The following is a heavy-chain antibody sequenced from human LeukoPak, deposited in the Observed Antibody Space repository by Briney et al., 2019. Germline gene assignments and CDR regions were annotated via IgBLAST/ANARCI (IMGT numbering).Heavy chain of an antibody. CDR2: ISGSGGST. J-gene: IGHJ3*02. D-gene: IGHD4-17*01. V-gene: IGHV3-23*01. CDR3: VLYGDYESPDGFDI. Sequence: GGSLRLSCAASGFTFSSYGMNWVRQAPGKGLKWVSAISGSGGSTYYADSVKGRFTISRDNSKNTLYLHMNSLRAEDTAVYYCVLYGDYESPDGFDIWGQGTMVTVSS. CDR1: GFTFSSYG.